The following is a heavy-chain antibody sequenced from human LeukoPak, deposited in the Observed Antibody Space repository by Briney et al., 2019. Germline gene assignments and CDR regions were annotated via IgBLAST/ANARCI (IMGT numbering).Heavy chain of an antibody. J-gene: IGHJ1*01. V-gene: IGHV1-18*01. CDR3: ARDPHPARYSYAEYFQH. Sequence: ASVKVSCKASGYTFTSYGIRWVRQAPGQGLEWMGWISAYNGNTNYAQKLQGRVTMTTDTSTSTAYMELRSLRSDDTAVYYCARDPHPARYSYAEYFQHLRQGTLVTVSS. D-gene: IGHD5-18*01. CDR1: GYTFTSYG. CDR2: ISAYNGNT.